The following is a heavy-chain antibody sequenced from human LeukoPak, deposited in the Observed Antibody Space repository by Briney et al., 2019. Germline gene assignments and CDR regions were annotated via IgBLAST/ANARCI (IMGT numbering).Heavy chain of an antibody. D-gene: IGHD6-19*01. V-gene: IGHV4-61*08. CDR1: GVSISSGGYY. CDR3: ARFIIAVAAFDY. J-gene: IGHJ4*02. CDR2: IYYSGST. Sequence: SQTLSLTCTVSGVSISSGGYYWSWIRQPPGKGLEWIGYIYYSGSTNYNPSLKSRVTISVDTSKNQFSLKLSSVTAADTAVYYCARFIIAVAAFDYWGQGTLVTVSS.